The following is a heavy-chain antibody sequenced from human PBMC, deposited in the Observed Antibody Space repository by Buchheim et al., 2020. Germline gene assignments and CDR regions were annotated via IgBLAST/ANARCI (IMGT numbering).Heavy chain of an antibody. CDR3: ARWGSGSNYPVQVMDV. J-gene: IGHJ6*02. CDR2: IDSDGRTT. CDR1: GFTFSSYW. V-gene: IGHV3-74*03. D-gene: IGHD3-10*01. Sequence: EVQLVESGGGLVQPGGSLRLSCAASGFTFSSYWMHWVRQAPGKGLVWVSRIDSDGRTTTYADSVKGRFTISRDNAKKTLYLQMNSLRAEDTAMYYCARWGSGSNYPVQVMDVWGQGTT.